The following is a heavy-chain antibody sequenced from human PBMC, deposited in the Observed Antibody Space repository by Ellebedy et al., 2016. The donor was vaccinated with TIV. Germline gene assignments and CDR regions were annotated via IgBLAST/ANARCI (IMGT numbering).Heavy chain of an antibody. CDR2: TYYRSKWNN. J-gene: IGHJ6*02. CDR3: ARPKVGAARFLNGMDV. V-gene: IGHV6-1*01. CDR1: GDSVSTDIG. D-gene: IGHD6-6*01. Sequence: SETLSLTCVISGDSVSTDIGWNWIKQSPSRGLEWLGRTYYRSKWNNDYAVSLKSRITINPDTSKNQFSLKLSSVTAADTAVYYCARPKVGAARFLNGMDVWGQGTTVTVSS.